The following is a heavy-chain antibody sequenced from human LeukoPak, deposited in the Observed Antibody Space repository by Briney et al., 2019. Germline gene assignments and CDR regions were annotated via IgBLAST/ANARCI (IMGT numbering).Heavy chain of an antibody. CDR1: GGSISSGGYS. V-gene: IGHV4-30-2*01. J-gene: IGHJ4*02. CDR3: ARGADYYDSSGYYSAD. D-gene: IGHD3-22*01. CDR2: IYHSGST. Sequence: PSQTLSLTCAVSGGSISSGGYSWSWIRQPPGKGLEWIGYIYHSGSTNYNPSLKSRVTISVDTSKNQFSLKLSSVTAADTAVYYCARGADYYDSSGYYSADWGQGTLVTVSS.